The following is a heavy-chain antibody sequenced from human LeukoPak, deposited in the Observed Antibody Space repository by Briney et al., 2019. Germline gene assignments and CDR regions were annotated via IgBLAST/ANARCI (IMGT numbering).Heavy chain of an antibody. Sequence: SETLSLTCTVSGGSISSYYWSWIRQPPGKGLEWIGYIYTSGSTNYNPSLKSRVTISVDTCKNQFSLKLSSVTAADTAVYYCARLDYDILTGYYNPHYSNYYMDVWGKGTTVTVSS. CDR3: ARLDYDILTGYYNPHYSNYYMDV. CDR1: GGSISSYY. J-gene: IGHJ6*03. D-gene: IGHD3-9*01. V-gene: IGHV4-4*09. CDR2: IYTSGST.